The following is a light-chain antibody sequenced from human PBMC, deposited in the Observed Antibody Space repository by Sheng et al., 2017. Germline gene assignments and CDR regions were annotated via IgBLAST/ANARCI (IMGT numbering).Light chain of an antibody. Sequence: DIQMTQSPSTLSASVGDRVTITCRASQSVSTRLAWYQQKPGKAPKLLIYLASSLETGVPSRFSGSGSGTEFTLTISSLQPDDFATYYCQQYDSYSSFGQGTKLEIK. CDR3: QQYDSYSS. V-gene: IGKV1-5*03. J-gene: IGKJ2*01. CDR2: LAS. CDR1: QSVSTR.